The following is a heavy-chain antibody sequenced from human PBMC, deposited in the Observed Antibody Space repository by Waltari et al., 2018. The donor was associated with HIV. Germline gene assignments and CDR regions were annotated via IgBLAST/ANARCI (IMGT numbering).Heavy chain of an antibody. CDR3: ARNGGRRGPFGY. CDR2: IKQDGSEK. V-gene: IGHV3-7*01. J-gene: IGHJ4*02. CDR1: GFTFSNHW. Sequence: EVQLVESGGGLVQPGGSLRLSCAASGFTFSNHWMSWVRQAPGTGLEWVANIKQDGSEKYYVDSVKGRFTISRDNDKNSVDLQMNSLRAEDTAVYYCARNGGRRGPFGYWGQGTLVTVSS. D-gene: IGHD2-8*01.